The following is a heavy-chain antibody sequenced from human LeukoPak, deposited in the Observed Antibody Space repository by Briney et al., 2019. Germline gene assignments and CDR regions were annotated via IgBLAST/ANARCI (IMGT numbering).Heavy chain of an antibody. J-gene: IGHJ6*02. V-gene: IGHV1-8*01. CDR2: MNPNSGNT. D-gene: IGHD4-11*01. Sequence: SVKVSCKASGYTFTSYDINWVRQATGQGLEWMGWMNPNSGNTGYAQKFQGRVTMTRNTAISTAYMELSSLRSEDTAVYYCARFPHLYSSENYGMDVWGQGTTVTVSS. CDR1: GYTFTSYD. CDR3: ARFPHLYSSENYGMDV.